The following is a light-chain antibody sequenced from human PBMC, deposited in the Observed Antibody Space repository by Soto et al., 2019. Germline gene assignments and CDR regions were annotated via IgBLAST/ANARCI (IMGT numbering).Light chain of an antibody. CDR2: AAS. CDR1: QGISSW. Sequence: DIQMTQSPSSVSASVGDRVTITCRASQGISSWVAWYQQRPGKAPNLLIYAASNLQSGVPSRFSGSGSGTEFTLTISSLQPEDFATYYCQQADTFPLTCGGGTKVEIK. CDR3: QQADTFPLT. V-gene: IGKV1-12*01. J-gene: IGKJ4*01.